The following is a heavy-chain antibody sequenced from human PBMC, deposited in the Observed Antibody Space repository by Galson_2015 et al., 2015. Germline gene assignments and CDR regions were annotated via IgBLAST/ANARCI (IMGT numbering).Heavy chain of an antibody. V-gene: IGHV3-23*01. CDR3: ANSGSGSGLYYYYMDV. CDR1: GFTFSSYA. D-gene: IGHD3-10*01. J-gene: IGHJ6*03. CDR2: ISGSGGGT. Sequence: SLRLSCAASGFTFSSYAMSWLRQAPGKGLEWVSAISGSGGGTYYADSVKGRFTISRDKSKHTPCLQMSSLRAEDTAVDYCANSGSGSGLYYYYMDVWGKGTTVTVSS.